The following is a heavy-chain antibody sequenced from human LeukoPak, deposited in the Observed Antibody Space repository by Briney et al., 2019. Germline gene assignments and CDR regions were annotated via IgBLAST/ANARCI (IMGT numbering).Heavy chain of an antibody. CDR1: GYTFTGYY. J-gene: IGHJ5*02. CDR3: ARDEEPWGLDP. Sequence: GASVTVSFTASGYTFTGYYMHWVRQAPGQGLEWMGRINPNSGGTNYAQKFQGRVTMTRDTSISTAYMELSRLRSDDTAVYYCARDEEPWGLDPRGQGTLVTVSS. CDR2: INPNSGGT. V-gene: IGHV1-2*06. D-gene: IGHD1-14*01.